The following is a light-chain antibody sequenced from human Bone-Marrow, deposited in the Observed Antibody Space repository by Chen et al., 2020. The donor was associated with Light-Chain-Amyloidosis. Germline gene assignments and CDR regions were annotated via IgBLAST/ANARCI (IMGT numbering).Light chain of an antibody. CDR3: QHLNSYLFT. CDR2: ATS. Sequence: DMQLTQSTVFLSAAVGDRVTITCRASQDIGDHLAWFQQTPGKAPKLLIYATSTLQTGVPSRFSGSGSGTQFTLTISSLQPEDFATYYCQHLNSYLFTFGPGTKVDFK. J-gene: IGKJ3*01. CDR1: QDIGDH. V-gene: IGKV1-9*01.